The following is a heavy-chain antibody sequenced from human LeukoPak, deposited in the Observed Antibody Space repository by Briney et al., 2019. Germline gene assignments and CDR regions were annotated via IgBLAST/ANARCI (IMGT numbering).Heavy chain of an antibody. J-gene: IGHJ4*02. V-gene: IGHV4-30-2*01. CDR1: GGPISNYY. Sequence: SETLSLTCDVSGGPISNYYWTWIRQPPGKGLEWIAYFYHSGSTYYNPSLKSRVTISVDRSKNQFSLKLSSVTAADTAVYYCARLSYYDNDGFHYYFDYWGQGTLVTVSS. D-gene: IGHD3-22*01. CDR2: FYHSGST. CDR3: ARLSYYDNDGFHYYFDY.